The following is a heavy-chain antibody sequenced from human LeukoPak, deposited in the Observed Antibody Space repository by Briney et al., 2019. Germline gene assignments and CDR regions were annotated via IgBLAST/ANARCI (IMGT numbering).Heavy chain of an antibody. J-gene: IGHJ6*02. Sequence: GGSLRLSCAASGFSVSANYISWVRQAPGKGLEWLSVIYNGDATYYADSVKGRFTTSRDTSKKTLYLQMNSLRVDDTAVYYCAGEVGITVAGPLGVWGQGTTVTVSS. V-gene: IGHV3-53*01. CDR2: IYNGDAT. D-gene: IGHD6-19*01. CDR3: AGEVGITVAGPLGV. CDR1: GFSVSANY.